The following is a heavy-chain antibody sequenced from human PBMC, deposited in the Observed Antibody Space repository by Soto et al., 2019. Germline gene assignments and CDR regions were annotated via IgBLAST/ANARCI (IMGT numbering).Heavy chain of an antibody. CDR1: GGSISSFY. J-gene: IGHJ6*02. CDR3: ARALFGVVYGMDV. D-gene: IGHD3-3*01. CDR2: IYYSGST. V-gene: IGHV4-59*01. Sequence: SETLSLTSSVSGGSISSFYWSWIRQPPGKGLEWIGYIYYSGSTNYNPSLKSRVTISVDTSKNQFSLKLTSVTAADTAVYYCARALFGVVYGMDVWGQGTTVTVS.